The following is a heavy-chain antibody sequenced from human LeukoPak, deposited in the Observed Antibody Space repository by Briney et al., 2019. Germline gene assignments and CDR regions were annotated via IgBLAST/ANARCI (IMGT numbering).Heavy chain of an antibody. CDR2: ISGSGGST. J-gene: IGHJ4*02. Sequence: GGSLRLSCAASGFTFSSYAMSWVRQAPGKGLEWVSSISGSGGSTYYADSVKGRFTIFRDNSKNTLYLQMNSLRADNTAVYYCARDNWGFDYWGQGTLVTVSS. CDR3: ARDNWGFDY. V-gene: IGHV3-23*01. CDR1: GFTFSSYA. D-gene: IGHD7-27*01.